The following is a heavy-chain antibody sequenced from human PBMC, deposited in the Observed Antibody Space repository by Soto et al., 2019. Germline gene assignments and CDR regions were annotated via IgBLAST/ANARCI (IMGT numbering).Heavy chain of an antibody. V-gene: IGHV1-8*01. D-gene: IGHD3-9*01. CDR3: ASATYGILTGYSVWFDP. CDR2: MNPNSGNT. CDR1: GYTFTSYD. J-gene: IGHJ5*02. Sequence: QVQLVQSGAEVKKPGASVKVSCKASGYTFTSYDINWVRQATGQGLEWMGWMNPNSGNTGYAQKLQGRVTMTRNTSINTAYMELSSLRSEDTAVYYCASATYGILTGYSVWFDPWGQGTLVTVSS.